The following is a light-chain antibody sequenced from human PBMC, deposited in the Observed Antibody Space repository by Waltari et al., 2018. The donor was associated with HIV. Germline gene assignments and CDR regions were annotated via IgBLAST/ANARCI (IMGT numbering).Light chain of an antibody. CDR1: KIGNKS. CDR3: QVWDSSSDLVV. Sequence: SYVLTQPPSVSVAPGQTARITCGGNKIGNKSVHWYQQKPAQAPVLVVNDDSDRPSGIPVRFSGSNSGNTATLTISRVEAGDEADYFCQVWDSSSDLVVFGGGTKLTVL. J-gene: IGLJ2*01. CDR2: DDS. V-gene: IGLV3-21*02.